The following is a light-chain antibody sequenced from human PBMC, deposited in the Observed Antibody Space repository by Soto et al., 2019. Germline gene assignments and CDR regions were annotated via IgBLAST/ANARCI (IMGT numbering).Light chain of an antibody. J-gene: IGLJ2*01. Sequence: QSVLTQPRSVSGSPGQSVTISCTGTSSDVGAYIYVSWYQQDPGKAPKLMIYDVSKRPSGVPYRFSGSKSGNTASLTISGLQAEDEADYYCCSYAGSSLIFGGGTKLTVL. CDR3: CSYAGSSLI. V-gene: IGLV2-11*01. CDR1: SSDVGAYIY. CDR2: DVS.